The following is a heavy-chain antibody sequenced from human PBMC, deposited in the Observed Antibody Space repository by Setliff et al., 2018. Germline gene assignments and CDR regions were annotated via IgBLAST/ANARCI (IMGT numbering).Heavy chain of an antibody. Sequence: ASVKVSCKASGYTFTSYYMHWVRQAPGQGLEWMGIINPSGGSTSYAQKFQGRVTMTRDTSTSTVYMELNSLTSEDTAIYYCARDATYSITWYYWFDPWGQGTLVTVSS. CDR3: ARDATYSITWYYWFDP. CDR2: INPSGGST. CDR1: GYTFTSYY. J-gene: IGHJ5*02. D-gene: IGHD6-13*01. V-gene: IGHV1-46*01.